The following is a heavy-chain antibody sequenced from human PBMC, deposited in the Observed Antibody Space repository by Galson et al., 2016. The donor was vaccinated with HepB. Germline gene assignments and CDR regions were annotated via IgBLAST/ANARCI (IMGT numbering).Heavy chain of an antibody. CDR2: ISDAGSNK. V-gene: IGHV3-30*03. CDR3: AREDPGIVVAALDY. J-gene: IGHJ4*02. Sequence: SLRLSCAASGFIFNNYGMHWVRQAPGRGLEWVAFISDAGSNKYYADSVKGRFTISRDNSKNTLYLQMNRLRAEDTAVYFCAREDPGIVVAALDYWGQGTLVTVSS. CDR1: GFIFNNYG. D-gene: IGHD6-19*01.